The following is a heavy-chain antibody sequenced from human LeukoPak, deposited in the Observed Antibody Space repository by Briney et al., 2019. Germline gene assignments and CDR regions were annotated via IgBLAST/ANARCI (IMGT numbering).Heavy chain of an antibody. CDR2: ISGSGGST. CDR3: AKARRWLGDY. Sequence: PGGSLRLSCAVSGFTFSSYAMSWVRQAPGKGLEWVSAISGSGGSTYYADSVKGRFTIPRDNSKNTLYLQMNSLRAEDTAVYYCAKARRWLGDYWGQGTLVTVSS. D-gene: IGHD6-19*01. J-gene: IGHJ4*02. V-gene: IGHV3-23*01. CDR1: GFTFSSYA.